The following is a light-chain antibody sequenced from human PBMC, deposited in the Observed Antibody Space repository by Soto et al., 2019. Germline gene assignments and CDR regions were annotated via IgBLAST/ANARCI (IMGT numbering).Light chain of an antibody. CDR3: SSFARSSTP. CDR2: EVS. CDR1: SSDVGSNNL. V-gene: IGLV2-23*02. J-gene: IGLJ1*01. Sequence: QAVVTQPASVSGSPGQSITISCTGTSSDVGSNNLVSWYQQHPGKAPKLMIYEVSRRPSGVSNRFSGSKSGNTASLTISGLQAEDEADYYCSSFARSSTPFGSGTKLTVL.